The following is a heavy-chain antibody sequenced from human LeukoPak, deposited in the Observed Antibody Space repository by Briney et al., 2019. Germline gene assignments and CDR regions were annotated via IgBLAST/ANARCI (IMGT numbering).Heavy chain of an antibody. D-gene: IGHD1-14*01. V-gene: IGHV3-20*04. CDR2: INWNGGST. CDR1: GFTFDDYG. CDR3: ARGLKGTITTNNCFDP. Sequence: GGSLRLSCAASGFTFDDYGMSWVRQAPGKGLEWGSGINWNGGSTGYADSVKGRFTISRDNAKNSLYLQMNSLRAEDTALYYCARGLKGTITTNNCFDPWGQGTLVTVSS. J-gene: IGHJ5*02.